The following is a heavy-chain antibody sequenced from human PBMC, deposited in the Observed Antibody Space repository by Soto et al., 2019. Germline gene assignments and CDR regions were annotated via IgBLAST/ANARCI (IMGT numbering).Heavy chain of an antibody. CDR2: IYFRGST. V-gene: IGHV4-59*01. CDR3: ARQYNSGWYYFDY. D-gene: IGHD6-19*01. J-gene: IGHJ4*02. CDR1: GGSISIYY. Sequence: SETLSLTCTVSGGSISIYYWTWTRQSPGKGLEWIGDIYFRGSTNYNPSLKSRVTISVDTSKNQFSLKLRSVTAADTAVYYCARQYNSGWYYFDYWGQGTLVT.